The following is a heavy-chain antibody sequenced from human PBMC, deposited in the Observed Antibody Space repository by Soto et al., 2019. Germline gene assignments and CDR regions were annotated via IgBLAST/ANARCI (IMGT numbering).Heavy chain of an antibody. Sequence: SETLSLTCSVSGGSISSGDYYWNWIRQPPGKGLEWIGHIYYSGSTYYNSSLKSRVTISLDTSKNQFSLKLSSVTAADTAVYYCARRGYGPGFPYYYGMDVWGQGTTVTVSS. CDR3: ARRGYGPGFPYYYGMDV. D-gene: IGHD3-10*01. V-gene: IGHV4-30-4*02. CDR2: IYYSGST. J-gene: IGHJ6*02. CDR1: GGSISSGDYY.